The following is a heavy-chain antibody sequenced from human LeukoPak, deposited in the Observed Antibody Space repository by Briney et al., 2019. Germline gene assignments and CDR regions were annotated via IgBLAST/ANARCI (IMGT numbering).Heavy chain of an antibody. CDR3: AEYIRRSGTYNFDF. V-gene: IGHV4-59*01. Sequence: TSETLSLTCTVSGGSISPYYWSWIRQPPGKGLEWIGYVYYSGSTNYNPSLKSRVTMSVDASKNQFSLKLGSVTAADTAVYYCAEYIRRSGTYNFDFWGQGTLVTVSS. J-gene: IGHJ4*02. CDR2: VYYSGST. D-gene: IGHD5-24*01. CDR1: GGSISPYY.